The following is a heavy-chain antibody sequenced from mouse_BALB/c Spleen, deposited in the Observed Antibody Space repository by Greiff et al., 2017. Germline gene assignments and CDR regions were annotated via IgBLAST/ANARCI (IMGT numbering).Heavy chain of an antibody. Sequence: EVQGVESGGGLVKPGGSLKLSCAASGFTFFSYAMPWVRQPPEKRMEWVASISSGGSTYYPDSVKGRFTISRDNARNILYLQKSSLRSEDTAMYCCGRRGYNDYSYAMDYWGQGTSGTVSS. J-gene: IGHJ4*01. CDR2: ISSGGST. V-gene: IGHV5-6-5*01. D-gene: IGHD2-4*01. CDR1: GFTFFSYA. CDR3: GRRGYNDYSYAMDY.